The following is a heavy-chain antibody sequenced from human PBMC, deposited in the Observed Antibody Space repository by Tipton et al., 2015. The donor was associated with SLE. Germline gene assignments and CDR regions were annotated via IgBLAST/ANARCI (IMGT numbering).Heavy chain of an antibody. CDR3: ARYKTRGSAFDI. V-gene: IGHV4-38-2*01. D-gene: IGHD1-1*01. Sequence: LRLSCAVSGYSISSGYYWGWIRQPPGKGLEWIGSIYHSGSTYYNPSLKSRVTISVDTSKNQFSLKLSSVTAADTAVYYCARYKTRGSAFDIWGQGTMVTVSS. CDR1: GYSISSGYY. J-gene: IGHJ3*02. CDR2: IYHSGST.